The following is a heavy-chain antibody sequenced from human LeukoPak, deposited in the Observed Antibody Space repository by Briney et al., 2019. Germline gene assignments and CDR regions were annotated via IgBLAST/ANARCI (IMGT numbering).Heavy chain of an antibody. J-gene: IGHJ4*02. CDR2: IYYSGST. CDR1: GGSISSYY. V-gene: IGHV4-59*01. Sequence: SETLSLTCTASGGSISSYYWSWIRQPPGKGLEWIGYIYYSGSTNYNPSLKSRVTISVDTSKNQFSLKLSSVTAADTAVYYCARRWRDDFDYWGQGTLVTVSS. D-gene: IGHD5-24*01. CDR3: ARRWRDDFDY.